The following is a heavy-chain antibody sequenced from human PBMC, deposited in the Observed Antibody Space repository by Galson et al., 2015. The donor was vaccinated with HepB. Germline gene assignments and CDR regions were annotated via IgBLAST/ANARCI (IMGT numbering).Heavy chain of an antibody. CDR3: ARDRDYPFDY. CDR1: GFTFSSYS. CDR2: ISSSSSTI. J-gene: IGHJ4*02. Sequence: SLRLSCAASGFTFSSYSMNWVRQAPGKGLEWVSYISSSSSTIYYADSVKGRFTISRDNAKNSLYLQMNSLRDVDTAVYYCARDRDYPFDYWGQGTLVTVSS. D-gene: IGHD4-11*01. V-gene: IGHV3-48*02.